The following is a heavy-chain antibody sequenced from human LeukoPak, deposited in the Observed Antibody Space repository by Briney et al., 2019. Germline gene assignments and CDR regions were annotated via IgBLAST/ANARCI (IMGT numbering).Heavy chain of an antibody. J-gene: IGHJ4*02. CDR2: ISWNSGSI. CDR3: AKVLGYCSGDGCYPSLDY. V-gene: IGHV3-9*01. Sequence: GGSLRLSCAASGFTFDDYAMHWVRQAPGKGLEWVSAISWNSGSIGYADSVKGRFTISRDNSQNTLYLQMNSLRAEDTAVYYCAKVLGYCSGDGCYPSLDYWGQGTLVTVSS. D-gene: IGHD2-15*01. CDR1: GFTFDDYA.